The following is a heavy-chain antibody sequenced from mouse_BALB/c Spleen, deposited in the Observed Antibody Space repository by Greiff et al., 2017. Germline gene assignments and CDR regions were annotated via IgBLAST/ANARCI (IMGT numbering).Heavy chain of an antibody. J-gene: IGHJ4*01. Sequence: QVQLKQSGPGLVAPSQSLSITCTVSGFSLTSYGVHWVRQPPGKGLEWLGVIWAGGSTNYNSALMSRLSISKDNSKSQVFLKMNSLQTDDTAMYYCARPITTVGAYYAMDYWGQGTSVTVSS. CDR2: IWAGGST. V-gene: IGHV2-9*02. CDR1: GFSLTSYG. CDR3: ARPITTVGAYYAMDY. D-gene: IGHD1-1*01.